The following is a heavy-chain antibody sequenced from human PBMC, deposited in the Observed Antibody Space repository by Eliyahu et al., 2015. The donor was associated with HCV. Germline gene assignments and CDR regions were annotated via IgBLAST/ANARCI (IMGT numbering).Heavy chain of an antibody. CDR2: IYYSGST. Sequence: QLQLQESGPGLVKPSETLSLTCTVSGGSISSXSYYWGWIRQPPGKGLEWIGSIYYSGSTYYNPSLKSRVTISVDTSKNQFSLKLSSVTAADTAVYYCAVPLYYDSSGYNPYFDYWGQGTLVTVSS. V-gene: IGHV4-39*07. J-gene: IGHJ4*02. CDR1: GGSISSXSYY. D-gene: IGHD3-22*01. CDR3: AVPLYYDSSGYNPYFDY.